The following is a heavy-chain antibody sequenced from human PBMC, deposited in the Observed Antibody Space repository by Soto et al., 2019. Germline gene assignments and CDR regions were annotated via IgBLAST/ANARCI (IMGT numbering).Heavy chain of an antibody. CDR1: RGSISRYY. Sequence: SETLSLTCTVSRGSISRYYWSWIRQPPGKGLEWIGYISYSGNTNYNASLKSRVTISVDTSTNQFSLRVTFVTAADTAVYYCARIRGLGEVSPYIDYRGQGALVTVSS. D-gene: IGHD3-16*02. CDR3: ARIRGLGEVSPYIDY. J-gene: IGHJ4*02. CDR2: ISYSGNT. V-gene: IGHV4-59*01.